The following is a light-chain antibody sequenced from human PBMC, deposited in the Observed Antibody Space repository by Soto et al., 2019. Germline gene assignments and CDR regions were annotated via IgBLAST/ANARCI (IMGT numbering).Light chain of an antibody. J-gene: IGLJ1*01. CDR1: SSDVGGYKY. CDR2: DVS. V-gene: IGLV2-14*03. CDR3: SSFRSSSSSGYV. Sequence: QSALIQPASVSGSPGQSITISCTGTSSDVGGYKYVSWYKQYPGTAPKLIIYDVSKRPSGVSNRFSGSKSGNTASLTISGLQAEDEADYYCSSFRSSSSSGYVFGTGTKLTVL.